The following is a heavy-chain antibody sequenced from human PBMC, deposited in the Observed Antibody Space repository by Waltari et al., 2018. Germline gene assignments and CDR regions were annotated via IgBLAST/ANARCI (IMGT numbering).Heavy chain of an antibody. CDR1: GYRFPGYY. CDR3: ARDLGSDYGNRDY. V-gene: IGHV1-2*06. D-gene: IGHD4-17*01. Sequence: QVHLVQSGAEVKKPGASVKVSCKASGYRFPGYYIQWVRRAPGQGLEWMGRINPNSGDTNYAQKFQGRVTLTRDTSINTAYMELSSLKSDDTAVYYCARDLGSDYGNRDYWGQGTLVTVPS. CDR2: INPNSGDT. J-gene: IGHJ4*02.